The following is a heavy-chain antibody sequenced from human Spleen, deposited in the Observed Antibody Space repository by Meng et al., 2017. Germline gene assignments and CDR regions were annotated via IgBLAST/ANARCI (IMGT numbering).Heavy chain of an antibody. D-gene: IGHD3-22*01. V-gene: IGHV3-11*01. J-gene: IGHJ4*01. CDR3: ARAKFKYSSVVDF. Sequence: GESLKISCAASGFTFSDYFMHWVRQAPGKGLEWLSYVSSAGDSKYYADSVKGRFTISRDNANHSLYLQLTSLTAEDTALYFCARAKFKYSSVVDFWGQGSLVTVSS. CDR1: GFTFSDYF. CDR2: VSSAGDSK.